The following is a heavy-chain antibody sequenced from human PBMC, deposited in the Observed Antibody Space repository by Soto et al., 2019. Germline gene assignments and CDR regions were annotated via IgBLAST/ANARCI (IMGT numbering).Heavy chain of an antibody. Sequence: EVQLLESGGGLVKPGGSLRLSCAASGFTFSSYAMSWVHQAPGKGLEWVSAISGSGDSTYYAYSVKGRFTISRDNSKNTQYLQMNSLRAADTAVYYCAKRTVGWYFDLWGRGTLVTVSS. V-gene: IGHV3-23*01. CDR3: AKRTVGWYFDL. D-gene: IGHD4-17*01. CDR1: GFTFSSYA. CDR2: ISGSGDST. J-gene: IGHJ2*01.